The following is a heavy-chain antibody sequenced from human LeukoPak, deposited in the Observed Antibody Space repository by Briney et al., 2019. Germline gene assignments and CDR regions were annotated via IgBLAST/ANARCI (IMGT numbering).Heavy chain of an antibody. D-gene: IGHD2-15*01. V-gene: IGHV3-48*04. Sequence: PGGSLRLSCAASGFTFSGYSMTWVRQAPGKGLEWVSYISSSGSTIYYADSVKGRFTISRDNAKNSLYLQMNSLRAEDTAVYYCARDPGYCSGGSCLGDAFDIWGQGTMVTVSS. CDR2: ISSSGSTI. CDR1: GFTFSGYS. CDR3: ARDPGYCSGGSCLGDAFDI. J-gene: IGHJ3*02.